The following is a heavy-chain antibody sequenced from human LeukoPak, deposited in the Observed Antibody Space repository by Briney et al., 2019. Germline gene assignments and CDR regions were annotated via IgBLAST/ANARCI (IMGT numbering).Heavy chain of an antibody. D-gene: IGHD6-13*01. Sequence: PSETLSLTCTVSGGSISSSSYYWGWLRQPPGKGLEWLGSIYYSGSTYYNPSLKSRVTISVDTSKNQFSLKLSSVTAADTAVYYCARQDLAAAGIDYWGQGTLVTVSS. V-gene: IGHV4-39*01. J-gene: IGHJ4*02. CDR1: GGSISSSSYY. CDR3: ARQDLAAAGIDY. CDR2: IYYSGST.